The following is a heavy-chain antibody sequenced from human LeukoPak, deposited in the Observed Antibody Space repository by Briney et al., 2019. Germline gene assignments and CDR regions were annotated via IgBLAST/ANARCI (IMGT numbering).Heavy chain of an antibody. V-gene: IGHV1-69*06. CDR2: IIPIFGTA. Sequence: SVKVSCKASGGTFSSYAISWVRQAPGQGLEWMGGIIPIFGTANYAQKFQGRVAITADKSTSTAYMELSSLRSEDTAVYYCARASGIAAAGSDCWGQGTLVTVSS. CDR3: ARASGIAAAGSDC. D-gene: IGHD6-13*01. CDR1: GGTFSSYA. J-gene: IGHJ4*02.